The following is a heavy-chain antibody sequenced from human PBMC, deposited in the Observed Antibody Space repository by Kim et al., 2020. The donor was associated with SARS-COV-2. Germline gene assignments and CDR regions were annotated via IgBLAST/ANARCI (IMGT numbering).Heavy chain of an antibody. Sequence: GGSLRLSCAASGFTFSSYAMSWVRQAPGKGLEWVSAISGSGGSTYYADSVKGRFTISRDNSKNTLYLQMNSLRAEDTAVYYCAKDYLAPNYYGSGSYYNGKRDHDAFDIWGQGTMVTVSS. V-gene: IGHV3-23*01. CDR2: ISGSGGST. D-gene: IGHD3-10*01. CDR3: AKDYLAPNYYGSGSYYNGKRDHDAFDI. CDR1: GFTFSSYA. J-gene: IGHJ3*02.